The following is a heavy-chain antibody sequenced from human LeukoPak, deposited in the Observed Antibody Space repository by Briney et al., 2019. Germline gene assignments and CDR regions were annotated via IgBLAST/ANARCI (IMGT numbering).Heavy chain of an antibody. CDR1: GFRFSDYY. V-gene: IGHV3-11*04. D-gene: IGHD2-15*01. CDR2: ISNTGSTM. Sequence: PGGSLRLSCAASGFRFSDYYMTWNRQAPGRGLEWVSYISNTGSTMYYADSVKGRFTISRDNAKNSLYLQMNSLRAEDTAVYYCARVYRSGGSIDYWGQGTLVTVSS. CDR3: ARVYRSGGSIDY. J-gene: IGHJ4*02.